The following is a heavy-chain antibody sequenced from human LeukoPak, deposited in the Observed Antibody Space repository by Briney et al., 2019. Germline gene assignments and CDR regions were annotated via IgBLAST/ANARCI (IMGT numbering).Heavy chain of an antibody. V-gene: IGHV3-48*03. J-gene: IGHJ4*02. CDR2: ISSSGMTK. CDR3: ARDGRSRGLSHVNFDC. D-gene: IGHD3-16*02. Sequence: GGSLRLSCAASGFPFSSYEMNWVRQAPGKGLEWVSYISSSGMTKYYAVSVKGRFTMSRDNAKNSLYLQLNSLRAEDTAVYYCARDGRSRGLSHVNFDCWGQGILVTVSS. CDR1: GFPFSSYE.